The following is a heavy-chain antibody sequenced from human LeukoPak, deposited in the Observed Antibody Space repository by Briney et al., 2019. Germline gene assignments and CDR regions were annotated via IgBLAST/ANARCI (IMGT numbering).Heavy chain of an antibody. CDR2: IYYSGST. V-gene: IGHV4-59*01. D-gene: IGHD2-2*01. CDR3: ARGGLDIVVVPAAHSPPNRFDP. CDR1: GGSISSYY. Sequence: SETLSLTCTVSGGSISSYYWSWIRQPPGKGLEWIGYIYYSGSTNYNPSLKSRVTISVDTSKNQFSLKLSSVTAADTAVYYCARGGLDIVVVPAAHSPPNRFDPWGQGTLVTVSS. J-gene: IGHJ5*02.